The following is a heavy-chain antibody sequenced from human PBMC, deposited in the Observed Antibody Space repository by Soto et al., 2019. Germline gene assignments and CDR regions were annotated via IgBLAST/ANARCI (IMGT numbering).Heavy chain of an antibody. D-gene: IGHD6-19*01. CDR3: ARVVNIAVALTDAFDI. Sequence: PGGSLRLSCAASGFTFSSYSMNWVRQAPGKGLEWVSSISSSSSYIYYADSVKGRFTISRDNAKNSLYLQMNSLRAEDTAVYYCARVVNIAVALTDAFDIWGQGTMVTVSS. CDR1: GFTFSSYS. V-gene: IGHV3-21*01. CDR2: ISSSSSYI. J-gene: IGHJ3*02.